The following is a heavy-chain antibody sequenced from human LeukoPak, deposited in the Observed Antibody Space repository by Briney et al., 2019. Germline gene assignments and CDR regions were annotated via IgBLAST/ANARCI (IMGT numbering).Heavy chain of an antibody. Sequence: GGSLRLSCAASGFTFSIYGMHWVRQAPGKGLEWVAVISYDGSNKYYADSVKGRFTISRDNSKNTLYLQMNSLRAEDTAVYYCARLYGSKSGYFDYWGPGTLVTVSS. CDR1: GFTFSIYG. J-gene: IGHJ4*02. D-gene: IGHD4-23*01. CDR2: ISYDGSNK. V-gene: IGHV3-30*03. CDR3: ARLYGSKSGYFDY.